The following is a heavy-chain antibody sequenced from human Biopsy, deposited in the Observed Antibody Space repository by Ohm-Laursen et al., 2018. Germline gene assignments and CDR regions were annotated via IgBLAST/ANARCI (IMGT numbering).Heavy chain of an antibody. D-gene: IGHD6-19*01. CDR2: IYYSGRP. CDR1: GDSISRYY. Sequence: GTLSLTCTVSGDSISRYYWTWIRQSPGKGLEWIAYIYYSGRPNYNPSLKGRVVISVDRSRNQFFLKLTSATAADTAIYYCARGMRSSGWPYFDSWGQGTLVTVSS. J-gene: IGHJ4*02. CDR3: ARGMRSSGWPYFDS. V-gene: IGHV4-59*01.